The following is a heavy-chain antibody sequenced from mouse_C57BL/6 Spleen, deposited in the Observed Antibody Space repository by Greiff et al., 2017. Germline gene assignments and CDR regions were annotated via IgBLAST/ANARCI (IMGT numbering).Heavy chain of an antibody. Sequence: VQLHQPGTELVKPGASVKLSCKASGYTFTSYWMHWVKQRPGQGLGWIGNINPSNGGTNYNEKFKSKATLTVAKSSSTAYMQLSSLTSEDSAVYYCARRTGVALYWYFDVWGTGTTVTVSS. CDR2: INPSNGGT. D-gene: IGHD1-1*01. CDR1: GYTFTSYW. J-gene: IGHJ1*03. CDR3: ARRTGVALYWYFDV. V-gene: IGHV1-53*01.